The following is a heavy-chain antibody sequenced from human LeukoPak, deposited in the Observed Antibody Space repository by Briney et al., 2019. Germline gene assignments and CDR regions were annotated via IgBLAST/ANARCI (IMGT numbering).Heavy chain of an antibody. CDR1: GFTFSSYG. Sequence: GGSLRLSCAASGFTFSSYGIHWVRQAPGKGLEWVAVIWLDGSNKNYADSVKGRFTISRDNSKNTLHLQMNSLRAEDTAVYYCARGGFHAPGYRSTSQYYFDYWGQGTLVTVSS. CDR3: ARGGFHAPGYRSTSQYYFDY. CDR2: IWLDGSNK. D-gene: IGHD2-2*01. V-gene: IGHV3-33*01. J-gene: IGHJ4*02.